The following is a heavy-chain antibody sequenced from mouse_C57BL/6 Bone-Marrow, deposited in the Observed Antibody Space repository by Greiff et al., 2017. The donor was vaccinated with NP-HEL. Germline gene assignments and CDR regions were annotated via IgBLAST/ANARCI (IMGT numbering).Heavy chain of an antibody. D-gene: IGHD2-4*01. CDR3: ARDGYDYDGYYFDY. CDR1: DSEVFPIAY. V-gene: IGHV15-2*01. Sequence: QVQLQQSGSELRSPGSSVQLSCKDFDSEVFPIAYMSWVRQKPGHGFEWIGGILPSIGRTIYGEKFEDKATLDADTLSNTAYLELNSLTSEDSAIYYCARDGYDYDGYYFDYWGQGTTLTVSS. CDR2: ILPSIGRT. J-gene: IGHJ2*01.